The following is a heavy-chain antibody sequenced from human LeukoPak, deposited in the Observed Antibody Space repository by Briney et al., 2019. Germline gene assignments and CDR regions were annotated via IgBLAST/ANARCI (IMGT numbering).Heavy chain of an antibody. CDR1: RFTFSSYW. Sequence: GGSLRLSCAASRFTFSSYWMSWIRRAPGKGLEWVANIRQDGSETYFVDSVKGRFTISRDNANNSLYMQMNSLRAEDTAVYYCARGRYCSGGICYFDYWGQGTLVTVSS. V-gene: IGHV3-7*04. J-gene: IGHJ4*02. CDR3: ARGRYCSGGICYFDY. D-gene: IGHD2-15*01. CDR2: IRQDGSET.